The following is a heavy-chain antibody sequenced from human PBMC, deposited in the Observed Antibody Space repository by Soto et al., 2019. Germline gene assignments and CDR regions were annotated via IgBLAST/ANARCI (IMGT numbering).Heavy chain of an antibody. V-gene: IGHV3-30*03. CDR1: GFPFSAYA. D-gene: IGHD3-9*01. CDR3: ARTGETGYDWGWFDP. J-gene: IGHJ5*02. Sequence: QVHLVESGGGVVQPGRSQRLSCAASGFPFSAYAMHWVRQAPGRGLEWLAVISSDGSNKHYADSVKGRFSISRDNYENTVYLQMNSLGTEDTAAYYCARTGETGYDWGWFDPWGQGTRVTVSS. CDR2: ISSDGSNK.